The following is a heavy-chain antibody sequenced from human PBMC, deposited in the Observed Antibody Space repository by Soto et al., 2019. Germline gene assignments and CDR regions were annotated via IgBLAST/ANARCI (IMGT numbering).Heavy chain of an antibody. V-gene: IGHV3-9*01. J-gene: IGHJ6*02. D-gene: IGHD3-10*01. Sequence: HPGGSLRLSCAASGFTFDDYSIHWVRQAPWKGLEWVSGISWNSGNIGYVDSVKGRFTISRDNAKNSLYLQMSTLRAEDTALYYCAKDRFDYHGAGSNYGMDVWGQGTTLTVSS. CDR2: ISWNSGNI. CDR3: AKDRFDYHGAGSNYGMDV. CDR1: GFTFDDYS.